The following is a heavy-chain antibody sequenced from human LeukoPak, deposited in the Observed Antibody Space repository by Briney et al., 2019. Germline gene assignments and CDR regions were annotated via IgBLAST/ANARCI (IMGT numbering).Heavy chain of an antibody. CDR2: SRNKANGYTT. Sequence: GGSLRLSCAASGFIFSDHYMDWVRQAPGKGPEWVGRSRNKANGYTTENAASVKGRFTISRDDSTNSLYLQMNSLKTEDTAVYFCAGTYGSSWDSTYFDSWGQGTLVTVSS. J-gene: IGHJ4*02. V-gene: IGHV3-72*01. D-gene: IGHD6-13*01. CDR1: GFIFSDHY. CDR3: AGTYGSSWDSTYFDS.